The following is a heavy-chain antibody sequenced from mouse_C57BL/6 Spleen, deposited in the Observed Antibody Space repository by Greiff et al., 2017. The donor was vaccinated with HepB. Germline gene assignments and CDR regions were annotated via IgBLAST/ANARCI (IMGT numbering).Heavy chain of an antibody. V-gene: IGHV1-50*01. CDR2: IDPSDSYT. CDR3: ASSYYYGSSSFAY. J-gene: IGHJ3*01. CDR1: GYTFTSYW. D-gene: IGHD1-1*01. Sequence: QVQLQQPGAELVKPGASVKLSCKASGYTFTSYWMQWVKQRPGQGLEWIGEIDPSDSYTNYNQKFKGKATLTVDTSSSTASMQLSSLTSADSAVYYCASSYYYGSSSFAYWGQGTLVTVSA.